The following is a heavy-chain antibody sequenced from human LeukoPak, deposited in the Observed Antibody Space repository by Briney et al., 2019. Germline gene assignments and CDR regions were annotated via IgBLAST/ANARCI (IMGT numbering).Heavy chain of an antibody. D-gene: IGHD6-13*01. CDR2: ISDSGGRT. Sequence: GGSLRLSCAVSGITLSNYGMSWVRQAPGKGLEWVAGISDSGGRTNYADSVKGRFTISRDNSKNTLYLQMNSLRAEDTAVYYCAKDRSWYSRYYFDYWGQGTLVTVSS. V-gene: IGHV3-23*01. CDR1: GITLSNYG. J-gene: IGHJ4*02. CDR3: AKDRSWYSRYYFDY.